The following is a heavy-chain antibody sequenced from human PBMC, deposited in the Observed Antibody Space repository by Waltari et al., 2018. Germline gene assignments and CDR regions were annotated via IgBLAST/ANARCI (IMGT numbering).Heavy chain of an antibody. Sequence: QVQLVQSGAEVKKPGASVRVSCKASGYTFIRYYMHWVRQAPGQGLEWMGIINPKDERRTYAEKFQGRVTMTRDTSTTTVYMDLSGLRSEDTAIYYCARAVPRGSEAFDYWGQGTLVTISS. CDR1: GYTFIRYY. V-gene: IGHV1-46*01. CDR3: ARAVPRGSEAFDY. D-gene: IGHD2-15*01. CDR2: INPKDERR. J-gene: IGHJ4*02.